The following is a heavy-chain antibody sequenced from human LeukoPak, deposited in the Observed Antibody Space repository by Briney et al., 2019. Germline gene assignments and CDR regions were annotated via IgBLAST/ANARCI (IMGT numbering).Heavy chain of an antibody. V-gene: IGHV3-30-3*01. CDR3: ARVLSYCGGDCFVGAFDI. J-gene: IGHJ3*02. CDR2: ISYDGSNK. CDR1: GFTFSSYA. D-gene: IGHD2-21*02. Sequence: GGSLRLSCAASGFTFSSYAMHWVRQAPGKGLEWVAVISYDGSNKYYADSVKGRFTISRDNSKNTLYLQMNSLRAEDTAVYYCARVLSYCGGDCFVGAFDIWGQGTMVTVSS.